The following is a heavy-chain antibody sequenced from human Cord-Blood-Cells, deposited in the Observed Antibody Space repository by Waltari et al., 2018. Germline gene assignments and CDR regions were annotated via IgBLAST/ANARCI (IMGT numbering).Heavy chain of an antibody. J-gene: IGHJ6*02. Sequence: QVQLQESGPGLVKPSQTLSLTCTVSGGSISSGGYYWSWFRQHPGKGLEWIGYIYYSGSTYYNPSLKSRVTISVDTSKNQFSLKLSSVTAADTAVYYCARDQVAAAPYGMDVWGQGTTVTVSS. V-gene: IGHV4-31*03. CDR3: ARDQVAAAPYGMDV. CDR2: IYYSGST. D-gene: IGHD6-13*01. CDR1: GGSISSGGYY.